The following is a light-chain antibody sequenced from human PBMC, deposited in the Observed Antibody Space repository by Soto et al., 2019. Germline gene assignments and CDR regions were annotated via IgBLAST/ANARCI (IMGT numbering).Light chain of an antibody. J-gene: IGLJ1*01. CDR1: SSDIGSYDL. CDR3: CSFADFTYV. CDR2: EVT. V-gene: IGLV2-23*02. Sequence: QSALTQPASVSGSPGQSITISCTGTSSDIGSYDLVSWYQQHPGTAPNLIIYEVTKRPSGVSTRFSGSKSGNTASLTIAGLQAVDEADYYCCSFADFTYVFGTGTKLTVL.